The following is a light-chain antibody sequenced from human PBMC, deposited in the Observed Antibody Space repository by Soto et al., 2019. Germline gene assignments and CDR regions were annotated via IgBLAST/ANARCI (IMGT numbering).Light chain of an antibody. CDR2: DAS. CDR1: QSVSNNY. CDR3: HQDGMSPRT. V-gene: IGKV3-20*01. J-gene: IGKJ1*01. Sequence: EIVLTQSPGTLYLSPGERATRSCRASQSVSNNYLAWYQQKPGQAPRLIYDASGRATGIPDRFSGSGSGTDFTLAISRLEPEDFAVYYCHQDGMSPRTFGQGTKVDIK.